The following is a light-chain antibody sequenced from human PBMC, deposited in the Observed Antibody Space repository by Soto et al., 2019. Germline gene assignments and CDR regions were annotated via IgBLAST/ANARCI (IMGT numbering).Light chain of an antibody. CDR1: QSVSSN. Sequence: EIVMTQSPATLSVSPGERATLSCRASQSVSSNLAWYQQKPGQAPRLLIYGASTRATGIPARISGSGSGTEFTLTIRSLQSEDFAVSYCQQYDDWTPPYTFGQGTKLEI. CDR2: GAS. CDR3: QQYDDWTPPYT. J-gene: IGKJ2*01. V-gene: IGKV3-15*01.